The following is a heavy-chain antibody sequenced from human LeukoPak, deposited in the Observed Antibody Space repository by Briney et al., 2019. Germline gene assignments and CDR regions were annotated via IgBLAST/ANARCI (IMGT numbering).Heavy chain of an antibody. V-gene: IGHV3-21*01. Sequence: GGSLRLSCAASGFSFSTYSMNWVRQAPGKGLEWVSFISDSSHYIYYADSVKGRFIISRDNAKNSLYLQMNSLRAEDTAVYYCARGKTSQNIVTRKTYNWFDPWGQGTLVTVSS. CDR3: ARGKTSQNIVTRKTYNWFDP. D-gene: IGHD2/OR15-2a*01. J-gene: IGHJ5*02. CDR1: GFSFSTYS. CDR2: ISDSSHYI.